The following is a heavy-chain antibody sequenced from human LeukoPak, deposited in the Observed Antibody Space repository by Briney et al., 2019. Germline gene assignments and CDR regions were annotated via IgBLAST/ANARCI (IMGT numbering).Heavy chain of an antibody. D-gene: IGHD2-2*01. CDR2: ISYDGSNK. Sequence: GGSLRLSCAASGFTFSSYAMHWVRQAPGKGLEWVAAISYDGSNKYYADSVKGRFTISRDNSKNTLYLQMNSLRAEDTAVYYCARGTGWYQLPRGYMDVWGKGTTVTVSS. CDR3: ARGTGWYQLPRGYMDV. J-gene: IGHJ6*03. CDR1: GFTFSSYA. V-gene: IGHV3-30-3*01.